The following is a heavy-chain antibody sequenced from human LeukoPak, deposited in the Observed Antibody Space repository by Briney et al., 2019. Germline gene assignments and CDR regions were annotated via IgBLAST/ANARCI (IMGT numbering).Heavy chain of an antibody. J-gene: IGHJ4*02. D-gene: IGHD2-2*03. CDR2: INHSGST. CDR1: GGSFSGYY. V-gene: IGHV4-34*01. CDR3: ARGRVDIVVVPAAMSRYFDY. Sequence: PSETLSLTCAVYGGSFSGYYWSWIRQPPGKGLEWIGEINHSGSTNYNPSLKSRVTISVDTSKNQFSLKPSSVTAADTAVYYCARGRVDIVVVPAAMSRYFDYWGQGTLVTVSS.